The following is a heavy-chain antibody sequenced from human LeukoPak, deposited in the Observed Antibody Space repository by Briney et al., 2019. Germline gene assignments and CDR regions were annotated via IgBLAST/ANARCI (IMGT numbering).Heavy chain of an antibody. CDR2: ISSSSSYI. D-gene: IGHD2-2*01. V-gene: IGHV3-21*01. Sequence: GGSLRLSCAASGFTFSSYSMNWVRQAPGKGLEWVSSISSSSSYIYYEDSVKGRFTISRDNAKNSLYLQMNSLRAEDTAVYYCAREGCSSTSCYWEDAFDIWGQGTMVTVSS. CDR1: GFTFSSYS. CDR3: AREGCSSTSCYWEDAFDI. J-gene: IGHJ3*02.